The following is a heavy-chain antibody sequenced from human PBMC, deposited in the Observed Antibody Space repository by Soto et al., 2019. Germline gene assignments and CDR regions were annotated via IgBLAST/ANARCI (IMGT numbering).Heavy chain of an antibody. CDR3: TTPYDGSGSIPAGAFDI. J-gene: IGHJ3*02. D-gene: IGHD3-10*01. CDR1: GFTFSNSW. Sequence: GGSLRLSCAASGFTFSNSWMSWVRQAPGKGLEWVGRIKSKTDGGTTDYAAPVKGRFTISRDDSKNTLYLQMNSLKTGDTAVYYCTTPYDGSGSIPAGAFDIWGQGTMVTVSS. CDR2: IKSKTDGGTT. V-gene: IGHV3-15*01.